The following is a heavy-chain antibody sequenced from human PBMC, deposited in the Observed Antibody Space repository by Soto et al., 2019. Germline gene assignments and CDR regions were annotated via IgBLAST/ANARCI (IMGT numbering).Heavy chain of an antibody. CDR1: GYSFTSYW. Sequence: GESLKISCKGSGYSFTSYWIGWVRQMPGKGLEWMGIIYPGDSDTRYSPSFQGQVTISADKSISTAYLQWSSLEASDTAMYYCARRRYCSGGSCYSLSLDIWGQGTMVTVSS. V-gene: IGHV5-51*01. D-gene: IGHD2-15*01. CDR2: IYPGDSDT. J-gene: IGHJ3*02. CDR3: ARRRYCSGGSCYSLSLDI.